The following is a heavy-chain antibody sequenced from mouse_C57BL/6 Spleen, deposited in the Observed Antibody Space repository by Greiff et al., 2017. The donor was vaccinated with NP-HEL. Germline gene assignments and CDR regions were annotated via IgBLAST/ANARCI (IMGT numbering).Heavy chain of an antibody. D-gene: IGHD1-1*01. J-gene: IGHJ3*01. V-gene: IGHV1-85*01. CDR1: GYTFTSYD. Sequence: LVESGPELVKPGASVKLSCKASGYTFTSYDINWVKQRPGKGLEWIGWIYPRDGSTKYNEKFKGKATLTVDTSSSTAYMELHSLTSEDSAVYFCARRGNYYGSSPWFAYWGQGTLVTVSA. CDR2: IYPRDGST. CDR3: ARRGNYYGSSPWFAY.